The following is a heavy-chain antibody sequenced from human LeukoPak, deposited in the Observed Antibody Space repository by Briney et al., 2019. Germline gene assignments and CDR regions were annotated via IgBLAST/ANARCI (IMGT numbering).Heavy chain of an antibody. CDR1: GFTFSSYY. V-gene: IGHV3-7*01. CDR3: ARGGYYPDY. D-gene: IGHD3-22*01. CDR2: IKQDGSER. J-gene: IGHJ4*02. Sequence: GGSLRLPCATSGFTFSSYYMSWVRQAPGKGLEWVAHIKQDGSERHSVDAVKGRFTISRDNAKSSLFLQMNSLRAEDTAVYYCARGGYYPDYWGQGTLAIVSS.